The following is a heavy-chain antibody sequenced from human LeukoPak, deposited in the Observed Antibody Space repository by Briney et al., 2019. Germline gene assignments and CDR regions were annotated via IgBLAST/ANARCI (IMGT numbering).Heavy chain of an antibody. J-gene: IGHJ4*02. V-gene: IGHV3-30*04. Sequence: PGGSLRLSCAASGFTFTGHSMHWVRQAPGQGLEWVAVVAHDEKTIFYADSLKGRFTVSRDNSKNTVYLQMNSLRDEDTAVYYCAREKQSGGTPFDYWGQGSLVTVSS. D-gene: IGHD1-26*01. CDR3: AREKQSGGTPFDY. CDR2: VAHDEKTI. CDR1: GFTFTGHS.